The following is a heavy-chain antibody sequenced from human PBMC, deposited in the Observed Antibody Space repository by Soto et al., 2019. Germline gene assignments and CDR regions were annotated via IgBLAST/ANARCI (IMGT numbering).Heavy chain of an antibody. V-gene: IGHV4-61*01. Sequence: PSETLSLTCTVSGGSVSSGSYYWSWIRQPPGKGLEWIGYIYYSGSTNYNPSLKSRVTISVDTSKNQFSLKLSSVTAADTAVYYCARDLSSIKGDEHHDAFDIWGQGTMVTVS. J-gene: IGHJ3*02. CDR1: GGSVSSGSYY. CDR3: ARDLSSIKGDEHHDAFDI. CDR2: IYYSGST. D-gene: IGHD3-16*01.